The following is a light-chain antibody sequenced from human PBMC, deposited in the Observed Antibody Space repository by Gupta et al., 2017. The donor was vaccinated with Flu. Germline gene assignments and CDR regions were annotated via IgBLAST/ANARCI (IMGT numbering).Light chain of an antibody. CDR2: DDN. CDR1: NIGSTS. V-gene: IGLV3-21*02. J-gene: IGLJ2*01. Sequence: GYNIGSTSVHWYQQKPGQAPVLLIYDDNKWVPGPPERVSGFNSGNAATLTISRVEAGDEADYYCQVWDRISDQHVVFGGGTTLTVL. CDR3: QVWDRISDQHVV.